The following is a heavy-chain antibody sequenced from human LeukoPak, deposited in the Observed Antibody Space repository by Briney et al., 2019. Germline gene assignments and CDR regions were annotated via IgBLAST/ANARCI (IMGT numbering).Heavy chain of an antibody. CDR3: ARKSDYDILTGLFDY. CDR1: GFIVSSNY. Sequence: GGSLRLSCAASGFIVSSNYMSWVRRAPGKGLEWVSVIYSGGTTYYADSVKGRFTISRDNSNNTLYLQMNSLRAEDTAVYYCARKSDYDILTGLFDYWGQGTLVTVSS. V-gene: IGHV3-53*01. D-gene: IGHD3-9*01. J-gene: IGHJ4*02. CDR2: IYSGGTT.